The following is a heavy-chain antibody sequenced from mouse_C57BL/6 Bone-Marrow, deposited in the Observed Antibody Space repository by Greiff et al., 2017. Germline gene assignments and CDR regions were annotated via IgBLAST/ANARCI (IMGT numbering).Heavy chain of an antibody. CDR1: GFTFSDYY. Sequence: EVHLVESEGGLVQPGSSMKLSCTASGFTFSDYYMAWVRQVPEKGLEWVANINYDGSSTYYLDSLKSRFIISRDNAKNILYLQMSSLKSEDTATXYCARGEYYGSAWFAYWGQGTLVTVSA. CDR2: INYDGSST. J-gene: IGHJ3*01. D-gene: IGHD1-1*01. V-gene: IGHV5-16*01. CDR3: ARGEYYGSAWFAY.